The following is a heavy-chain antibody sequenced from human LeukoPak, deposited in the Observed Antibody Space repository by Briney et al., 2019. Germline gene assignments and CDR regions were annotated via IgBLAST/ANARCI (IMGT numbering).Heavy chain of an antibody. Sequence: VASVKVSCKASGFTFTSSAVQWVRQARGQRLEWIGWIVVGSGNTNYAQKFQERVTITRDMSTSTAYMELSSLRSEDTAVYYCAAADYNSSGPNFDYWGQGTLVTVSS. CDR1: GFTFTSSA. V-gene: IGHV1-58*01. CDR3: AAADYNSSGPNFDY. J-gene: IGHJ4*02. CDR2: IVVGSGNT. D-gene: IGHD3-22*01.